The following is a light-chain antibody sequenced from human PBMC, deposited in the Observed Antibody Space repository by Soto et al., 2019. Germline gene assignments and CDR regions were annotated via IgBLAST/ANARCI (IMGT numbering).Light chain of an antibody. CDR1: QTVSSSF. J-gene: IGKJ1*01. V-gene: IGKV3-20*01. Sequence: DIVLTQSPGTLSLSPGERATLSCRASQTVSSSFLAWYQQTPGQAPRLLIYAASSRATGIPDRFSGSGSGTEFTLTISSLRPDDFATYYCQQYNSYWTFGQGTKVDIK. CDR3: QQYNSYWT. CDR2: AAS.